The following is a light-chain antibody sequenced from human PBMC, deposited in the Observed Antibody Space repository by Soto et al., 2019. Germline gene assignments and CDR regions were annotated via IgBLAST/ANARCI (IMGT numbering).Light chain of an antibody. V-gene: IGLV1-47*01. CDR1: SSNIGSNY. CDR3: AAWDDSLSAPV. J-gene: IGLJ7*01. Sequence: QSVLTQPPSASGTPGQRVTISCSGSSSNIGSNYVYWYQQLPGTAPKLLIYRNNQRPSGVPDRFSGSKSGTSASLAISGLRSEDEADYYCAAWDDSLSAPVFGGGIQLTVL. CDR2: RNN.